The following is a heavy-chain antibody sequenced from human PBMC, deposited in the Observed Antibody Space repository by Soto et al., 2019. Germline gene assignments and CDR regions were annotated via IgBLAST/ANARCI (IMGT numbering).Heavy chain of an antibody. J-gene: IGHJ5*02. CDR3: ARDDYAGFSFGNWFDP. Sequence: PGGSLRLSCAAAGFTFSTDWMHWVRQAPGKGLVWVSRINSDGSNIRYADSVKGRFTISRDNAKNTLYLQMNSLRAEDTAVYYCARDDYAGFSFGNWFDPWGQGTLVTVSS. CDR1: GFTFSTDW. CDR2: INSDGSNI. V-gene: IGHV3-74*01. D-gene: IGHD4-17*01.